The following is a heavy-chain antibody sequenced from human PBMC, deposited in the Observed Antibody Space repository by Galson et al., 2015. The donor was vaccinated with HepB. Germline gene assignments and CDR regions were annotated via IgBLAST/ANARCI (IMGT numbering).Heavy chain of an antibody. CDR2: IKSKTDGETT. CDR3: TTDVYYSTYWSWLDP. Sequence: SLRLSCAASGFPFNNAWMTWVRQAPGMGLEWVGRIKSKTDGETTDYAAPVKGRFTISRDDSKNRLYLQMNSLKPEDTAVYYCTTDVYYSTYWSWLDPWGQGTLVTGSS. J-gene: IGHJ5*02. CDR1: GFPFNNAW. V-gene: IGHV3-15*01. D-gene: IGHD2-8*02.